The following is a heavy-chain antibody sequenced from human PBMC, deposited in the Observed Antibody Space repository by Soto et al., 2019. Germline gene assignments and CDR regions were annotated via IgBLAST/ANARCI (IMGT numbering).Heavy chain of an antibody. J-gene: IGHJ4*02. Sequence: QVQLVQSGAEVKKPGSSVKVSCKASGGTFSSYTISWVRQAPGQGLEWMGRIIPILGIANYAQKFQGRVTITEDKSTSTDYMELSSLRSEETAVYYCARDITNSDYFDYGGQGTLVTVSS. D-gene: IGHD2-8*01. V-gene: IGHV1-69*08. CDR3: ARDITNSDYFDY. CDR2: IIPILGIA. CDR1: GGTFSSYT.